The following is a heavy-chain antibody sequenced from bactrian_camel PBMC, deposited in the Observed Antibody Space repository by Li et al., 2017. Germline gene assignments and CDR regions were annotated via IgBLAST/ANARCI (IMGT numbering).Heavy chain of an antibody. D-gene: IGHD2*01. J-gene: IGHJ6*01. V-gene: IGHV3S40*01. Sequence: VQLVESGGGSVQAGGSLRLSCASSGSIYGTLCMGWVRQAPGKEREGVAAISPASGRRYYGDSVKGRFTISQDDAEDTLHLQIDNLKPEDTAMYYCAADGTTALGFCRGSYWDGSWPNSRGQGTQVTVS. CDR1: GSIYGTLC. CDR3: AADGTTALGFCRGSYWDGSWPNS. CDR2: ISPASGRR.